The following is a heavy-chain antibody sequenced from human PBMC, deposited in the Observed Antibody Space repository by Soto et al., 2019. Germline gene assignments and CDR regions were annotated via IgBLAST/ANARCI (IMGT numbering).Heavy chain of an antibody. CDR3: AKIDKFNPQSSGWANRFDY. CDR2: MSRDGGVT. V-gene: IGHV3-23*01. J-gene: IGHJ4*02. Sequence: EVQLLESGGGLVQPGGSLRLSCAASGFTFSNYGMTWVRQAPGKGLEWVSGMSRDGGVTDYTDSVKGRSTISRNISKNTLQLQMNSLRAEDTAVYYCAKIDKFNPQSSGWANRFDYWGQGTLVTVSS. D-gene: IGHD6-19*01. CDR1: GFTFSNYG.